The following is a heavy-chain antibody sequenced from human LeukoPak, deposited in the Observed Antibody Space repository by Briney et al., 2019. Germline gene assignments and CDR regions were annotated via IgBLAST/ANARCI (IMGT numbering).Heavy chain of an antibody. J-gene: IGHJ3*02. CDR2: IYASGTT. CDR1: GGSMSSCC. D-gene: IGHD6-19*01. Sequence: SETLSLTCTVSGGSMSSCCWSWIRQPAGKEPEWIGRIYASGTTNYNPSLKSRVTMSVDTSKNQFSLKLSSVTVADTAMYYCARTLVGTSVVAFDMWGQGTMVTVSS. V-gene: IGHV4-4*07. CDR3: ARTLVGTSVVAFDM.